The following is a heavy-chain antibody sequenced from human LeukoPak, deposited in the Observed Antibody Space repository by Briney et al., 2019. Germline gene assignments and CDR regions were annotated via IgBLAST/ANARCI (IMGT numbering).Heavy chain of an antibody. CDR1: GFAFISNY. CDR2: IYSGGST. V-gene: IGHV3-53*01. D-gene: IGHD3-10*01. J-gene: IGHJ6*02. CDR3: ARDRYGSGSQDYYCYGMDV. Sequence: PGGSLSLSSAASGFAFISNYMSWGRQAPGKGLEWGSVIYSGGSTYYADSVQGRFTISRDNSKNTLHLQMNSLRAEDTAVYYCARDRYGSGSQDYYCYGMDVWGQGTTVTVSS.